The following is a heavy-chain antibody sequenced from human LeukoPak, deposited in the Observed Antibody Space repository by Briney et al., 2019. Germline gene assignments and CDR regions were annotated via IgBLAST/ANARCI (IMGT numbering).Heavy chain of an antibody. CDR2: ISGSGDNT. Sequence: PGGSLRLSCAASGFIGSGDFMSWVRQAPGKGLDWVSGISGSGDNTYDADSVKGRFTISRDNSKNTVYLQMNSLRAEGTAVYYCARGFRKIEYWGQGTLVTVSS. CDR3: ARGFRKIEY. J-gene: IGHJ4*02. CDR1: GFIGSGDF. V-gene: IGHV3-23*01.